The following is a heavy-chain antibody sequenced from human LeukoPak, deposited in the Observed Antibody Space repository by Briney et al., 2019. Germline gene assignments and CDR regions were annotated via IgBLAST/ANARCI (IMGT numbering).Heavy chain of an antibody. CDR1: GFMFIGYG. Sequence: GGSLRLSCEASGFMFIGYGMHWVRQTPGGGLEWVAFIRFDGRYEYYTHSVNGRFTISRDNAKNSLYLQMNSLRAEDTAVYYCARDPPARVRGVIFNAMDGYWGQGTLVTVSS. V-gene: IGHV3-30*02. CDR2: IRFDGRYE. CDR3: ARDPPARVRGVIFNAMDGY. J-gene: IGHJ4*02. D-gene: IGHD3-10*01.